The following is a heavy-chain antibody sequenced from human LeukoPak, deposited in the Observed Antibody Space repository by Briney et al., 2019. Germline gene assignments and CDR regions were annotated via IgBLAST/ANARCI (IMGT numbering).Heavy chain of an antibody. CDR3: ALLSIPYYYYGMDV. CDR1: GFTFSSYW. CDR2: IKQDGSEK. Sequence: GGSLRLSCAAPGFTFSSYWMSWVRQAPGKGLEWVANIKQDGSEKYYVDSVKGRFTISRDNAKNSLYLQMNSLRAEDTAVYYCALLSIPYYYYGMDVWGQGTTVTVSS. J-gene: IGHJ6*02. V-gene: IGHV3-7*01. D-gene: IGHD6-6*01.